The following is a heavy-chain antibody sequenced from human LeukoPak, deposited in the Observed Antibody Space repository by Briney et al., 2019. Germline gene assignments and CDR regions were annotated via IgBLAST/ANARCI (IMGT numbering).Heavy chain of an antibody. J-gene: IGHJ4*02. Sequence: SETLSLTCIVSGGSISSYYWSWIRQPAGKGLEWIGRIYTSGSTNYNPSLKSRVTMSVDTSKNQFSLKLSSVTAADTAVYYCARGARSSSWYSLTHVDYWGQGTLVTVSS. V-gene: IGHV4-4*07. CDR3: ARGARSSSWYSLTHVDY. CDR1: GGSISSYY. CDR2: IYTSGST. D-gene: IGHD6-13*01.